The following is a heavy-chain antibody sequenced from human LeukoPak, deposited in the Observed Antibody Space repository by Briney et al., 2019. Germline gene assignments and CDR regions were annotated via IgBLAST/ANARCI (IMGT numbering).Heavy chain of an antibody. CDR3: ARGSIAVAGPCDY. CDR2: ISSSSSYI. Sequence: GGSLRLSCAASGFTFSSYAMSWVRQAPGKGLEWVSSISSSSSYIYYADSVKGRFTISRDNAKNSLYLQMNSLRAEDTAVYYCARGSIAVAGPCDYWGQGTLATVSS. V-gene: IGHV3-21*01. J-gene: IGHJ4*02. D-gene: IGHD6-19*01. CDR1: GFTFSSYA.